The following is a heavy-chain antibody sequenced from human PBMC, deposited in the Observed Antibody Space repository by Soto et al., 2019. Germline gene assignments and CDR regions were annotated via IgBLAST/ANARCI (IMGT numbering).Heavy chain of an antibody. Sequence: SETLSLTCAVYGGSFSGYYWSWIRQSPGKGLQWIGEITDRGSTNYTPSLKRRVTISVDTSKNQFSLKMTSVTAADTAVYYCARGVVRRVIIQYTSLLDYWGLGTSVTVSS. D-gene: IGHD3-10*01. CDR3: ARGVVRRVIIQYTSLLDY. CDR2: ITDRGST. J-gene: IGHJ4*02. V-gene: IGHV4-34*01. CDR1: GGSFSGYY.